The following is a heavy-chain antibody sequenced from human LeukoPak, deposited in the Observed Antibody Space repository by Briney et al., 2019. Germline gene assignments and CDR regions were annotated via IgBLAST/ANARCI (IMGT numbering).Heavy chain of an antibody. V-gene: IGHV1-46*01. CDR3: ARDRLAVAAAGSFDY. Sequence: ASVKVSCKASGYTFTSYYMHWVRQAPGQGLEWMGIINPSGGSTSYAQKFQGRVTMTRDTSTSTVYMELSSLRSEDTAVCYCARDRLAVAAAGSFDYWGQGTLVTVSS. CDR1: GYTFTSYY. CDR2: INPSGGST. J-gene: IGHJ4*02. D-gene: IGHD6-13*01.